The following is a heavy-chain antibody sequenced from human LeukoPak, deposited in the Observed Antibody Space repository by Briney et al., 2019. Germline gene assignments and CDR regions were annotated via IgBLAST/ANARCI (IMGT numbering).Heavy chain of an antibody. CDR1: GFTFSSYA. Sequence: GGSLRLSCAASGFTFSSYAMSWVRQAPGKGLEGVSAISGSGGSTYYADSVKGRFTISRDNSKNTLYLQMNSLRAEDTAVYYCAKFSTYYDFWSGYLDAFDIWGQGTMVTVSS. J-gene: IGHJ3*02. D-gene: IGHD3-3*01. CDR3: AKFSTYYDFWSGYLDAFDI. V-gene: IGHV3-23*01. CDR2: ISGSGGST.